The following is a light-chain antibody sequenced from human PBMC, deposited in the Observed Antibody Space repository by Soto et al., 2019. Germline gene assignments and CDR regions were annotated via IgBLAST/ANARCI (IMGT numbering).Light chain of an antibody. CDR3: SAHGGTNPYV. V-gene: IGLV7-46*01. J-gene: IGLJ1*01. Sequence: QAVVTQEPSLTVSPGGTVTLTCGSSTGDVTSGHYPYWFQQKPGQAPRTLIYDTTNKHSWTPARFSGSLLGGKAALTLSGAQPEDEADYYCSAHGGTNPYVFGTGTKLTVL. CDR1: TGDVTSGHY. CDR2: DTT.